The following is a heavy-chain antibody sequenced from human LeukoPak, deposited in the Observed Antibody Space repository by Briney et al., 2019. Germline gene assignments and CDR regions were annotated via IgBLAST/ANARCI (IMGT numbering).Heavy chain of an antibody. Sequence: PGGSLRLSCAASGFTFSSYAMHWVRQAPGKGLEWVAVISYDGSNKYYADSVKGRFTISRDNSKNTLYLQMNSLRAEDTAVYYCARGRGTVGATILSSWVFWGQGTLVTVSS. J-gene: IGHJ4*02. D-gene: IGHD1-26*01. V-gene: IGHV3-30*04. CDR1: GFTFSSYA. CDR3: ARGRGTVGATILSSWVF. CDR2: ISYDGSNK.